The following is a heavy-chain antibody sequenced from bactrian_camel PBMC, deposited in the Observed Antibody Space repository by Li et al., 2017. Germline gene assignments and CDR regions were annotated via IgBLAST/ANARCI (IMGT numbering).Heavy chain of an antibody. Sequence: HVQLVESGGGSVQAGGSLRLSCEALTTGRACMAWFRQAPGKEREGVAAMYTRTSYADSVRGRFTISRDNAKDTMYLQMNSLRSEDTALFYCVTSGATGWYPTFGNWGRGTQVTVS. D-gene: IGHD6*01. J-gene: IGHJ6*01. CDR1: TTGRAC. CDR2: MYTRT. CDR3: VTSGATGWYPTFGN. V-gene: IGHV3S1*01.